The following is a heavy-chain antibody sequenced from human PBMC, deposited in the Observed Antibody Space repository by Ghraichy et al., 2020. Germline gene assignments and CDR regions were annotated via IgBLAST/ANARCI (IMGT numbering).Heavy chain of an antibody. D-gene: IGHD5-18*01. Sequence: SETLSLTCTVSGGSISSYYWSWIRQPPGKGLEWIGYIYYSGSTNYNPSLKSRVIISVDTSKNQFSLKLSSVTAADTAVYYCARGQGGYSHGQPVDYWGQGTLVTLS. V-gene: IGHV4-59*08. J-gene: IGHJ4*02. CDR1: GGSISSYY. CDR2: IYYSGST. CDR3: ARGQGGYSHGQPVDY.